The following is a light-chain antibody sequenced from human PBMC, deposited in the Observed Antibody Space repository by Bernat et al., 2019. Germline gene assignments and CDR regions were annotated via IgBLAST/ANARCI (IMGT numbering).Light chain of an antibody. CDR2: GAS. CDR3: QQYNSWNS. J-gene: IGKJ2*03. Sequence: RATISCRDSQSVSNYLSLYHHKPGQAPRLLLYGASRRVTGITDRFSGSGSGTEFTLTSSSMEPEDVGVYYCQQYNSWNSFVQVTKVEI. V-gene: IGKV3D-15*01. CDR1: QSVSNY.